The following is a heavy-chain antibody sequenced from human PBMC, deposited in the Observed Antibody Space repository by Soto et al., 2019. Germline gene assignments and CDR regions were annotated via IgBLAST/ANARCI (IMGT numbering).Heavy chain of an antibody. V-gene: IGHV3-53*02. CDR1: GFTVSSND. CDR2: IYSGGST. Sequence: EVQLVETGGGLIQSGGSLRLSCAASGFTVSSNDMSWVHQAPGKGLEWVSVIYSGGSTHDADSVKGRFTISRDNSKNTVSLQMNSLRVDDTAVYYCASSSRKDYYFAMDAWGQGTTVIVSS. J-gene: IGHJ6*02. CDR3: ASSSRKDYYFAMDA. D-gene: IGHD6-6*01.